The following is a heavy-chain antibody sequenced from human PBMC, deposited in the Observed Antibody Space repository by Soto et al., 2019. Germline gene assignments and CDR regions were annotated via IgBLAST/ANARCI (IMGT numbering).Heavy chain of an antibody. Sequence: GGSLRLSCVASGVPFSSYSMSWVRQAPGKGLEWVSGFRAGGDDGTTYYADSVKGRFTISRDNSKNTLFLQMNSLRAEDTALYYCAKGYYSGYDLAYFDYWGQGTLVTVSS. V-gene: IGHV3-23*01. J-gene: IGHJ4*02. CDR3: AKGYYSGYDLAYFDY. CDR2: FRAGGDDGTT. CDR1: GVPFSSYS. D-gene: IGHD5-12*01.